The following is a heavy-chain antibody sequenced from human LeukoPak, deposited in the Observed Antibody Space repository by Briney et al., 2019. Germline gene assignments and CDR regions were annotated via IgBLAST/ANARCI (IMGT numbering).Heavy chain of an antibody. CDR3: TRAFLYSSSSTFDY. CDR2: TYYRSKWFN. V-gene: IGHV6-1*01. D-gene: IGHD6-13*01. Sequence: GDXVSXXSATWNWIRQSPSXGLEWLGRTYYRSKWFNDYAVSVKSRITVNPDTSENQFSLQLNSVTPEDTAVYYCTRAFLYSSSSTFDYWGQGTLVTVSS. J-gene: IGHJ4*02. CDR1: GDXVSXXSAT.